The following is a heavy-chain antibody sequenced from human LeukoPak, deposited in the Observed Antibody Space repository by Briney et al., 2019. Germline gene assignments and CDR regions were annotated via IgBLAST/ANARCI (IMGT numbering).Heavy chain of an antibody. CDR3: AEGGRTVVRLDDP. Sequence: GGSLRLSCAASGFTFSSYAMTWVRQAPGKGLEWVSGISGSGSGTYYVDSVKGRFTISRDNSKNALYLQMTSLRAEDTAVYYCAEGGRTVVRLDDPWGQGTLVTVSS. CDR2: ISGSGSGT. V-gene: IGHV3-23*01. D-gene: IGHD3-16*01. CDR1: GFTFSSYA. J-gene: IGHJ5*02.